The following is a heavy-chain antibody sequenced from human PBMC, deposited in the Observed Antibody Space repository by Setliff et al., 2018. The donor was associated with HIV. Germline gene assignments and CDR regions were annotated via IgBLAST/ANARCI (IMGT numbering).Heavy chain of an antibody. CDR2: INPKSGDT. D-gene: IGHD3-22*01. Sequence: ASVKVSCKTSGYTFSDYYMHWVRQAPGQGLEWMGWINPKSGDTKYAQKFQGRVTMTRDTSISTVYMELSRLRSDDTAVYYFTRGDSSGNFEYWGHGTLVTVSS. J-gene: IGHJ4*01. V-gene: IGHV1-2*02. CDR1: GYTFSDYY. CDR3: TRGDSSGNFEY.